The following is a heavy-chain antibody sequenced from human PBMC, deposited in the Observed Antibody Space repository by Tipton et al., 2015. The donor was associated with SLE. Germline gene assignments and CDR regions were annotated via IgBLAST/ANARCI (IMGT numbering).Heavy chain of an antibody. D-gene: IGHD2-2*01. V-gene: IGHV4-59*11. Sequence: TLSLTCTVSGGSINSHFWSWIRQPPGKGLEWIGYISHRGSTYYNPSLRSRVTISVDTSKNQFSLQLSSVTAADTAVYYCATSPLTLWGQGTLVTVTS. CDR2: ISHRGST. CDR1: GGSINSHF. CDR3: ATSPLTL. J-gene: IGHJ4*02.